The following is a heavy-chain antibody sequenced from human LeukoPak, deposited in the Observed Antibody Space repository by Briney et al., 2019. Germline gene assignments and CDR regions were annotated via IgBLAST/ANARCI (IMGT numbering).Heavy chain of an antibody. CDR2: IWYDGSNK. CDR1: GFTFSSYG. J-gene: IGHJ4*02. CDR3: AKDEYCSSTSCYAVDY. V-gene: IGHV3-33*06. D-gene: IGHD2-2*01. Sequence: GGSLRLSCAASGFTFSSYGMHWVRQAPGKGLEWVAVIWYDGSNKYYADSVKGRFTISRDNSKNTLYLQMNSLRAEDTAVYYCAKDEYCSSTSCYAVDYWDQGTLVTVSS.